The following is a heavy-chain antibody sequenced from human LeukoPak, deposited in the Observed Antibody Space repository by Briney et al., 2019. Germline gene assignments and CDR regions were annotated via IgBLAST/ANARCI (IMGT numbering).Heavy chain of an antibody. Sequence: GGSLRLSCAASGFTFSSYAMNWVRQAPGKGLEWVSALSGSGVSTYYADSVKGRFTISRDNSENTLYLQMNSLRAEDTAVYYCAKDRYTSDLYYFDYWGQGTLVTVSS. CDR3: AKDRYTSDLYYFDY. V-gene: IGHV3-23*01. CDR2: LSGSGVST. D-gene: IGHD6-19*01. CDR1: GFTFSSYA. J-gene: IGHJ4*02.